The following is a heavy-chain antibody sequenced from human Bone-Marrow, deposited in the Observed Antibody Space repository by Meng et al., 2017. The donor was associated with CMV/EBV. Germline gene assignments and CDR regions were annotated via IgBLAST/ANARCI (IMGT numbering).Heavy chain of an antibody. CDR3: ARGGSGKGYYFDY. Sequence: GESLKISCAASGFTFSDYYMSWIRQAPGKGLEWVSYISSSGSTIYYADSVKGRFTISRDNAKNSLYRQMNSLRAEDTAVYYCARGGSGKGYYFDYWGQRTLATVPS. V-gene: IGHV3-11*04. CDR1: GFTFSDYY. CDR2: ISSSGSTI. J-gene: IGHJ4*02. D-gene: IGHD2-15*01.